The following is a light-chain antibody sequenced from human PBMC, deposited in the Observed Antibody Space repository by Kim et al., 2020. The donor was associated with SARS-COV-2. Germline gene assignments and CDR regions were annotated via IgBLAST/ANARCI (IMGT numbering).Light chain of an antibody. CDR3: QQYNSNPLT. CDR1: QSVNSW. CDR2: KTS. V-gene: IGKV1-5*03. Sequence: ASIRDRVPITCRASQSVNSWLAWYQQKPGKVPKLLIYKTSSLESGVPSRFSGSGSGTEFTLTISSLQPDDFATYYCQQYNSNPLTFGGGTKVDIK. J-gene: IGKJ4*01.